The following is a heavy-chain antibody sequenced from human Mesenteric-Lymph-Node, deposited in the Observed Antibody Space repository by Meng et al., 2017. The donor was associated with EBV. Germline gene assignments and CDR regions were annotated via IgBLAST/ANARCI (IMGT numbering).Heavy chain of an antibody. J-gene: IGHJ4*02. CDR2: IYHSGRT. D-gene: IGHD4-17*01. V-gene: IGHV4-4*02. CDR1: GGSIRSSNC. CDR3: ARVTVTGGYYFDY. Sequence: VQVRWPGPGWVNPWGTLSPTCAVAGGSIRSSNCWSWVRQPPGKGLEWIGEIYHSGRTSYNPSLKSRVSLSVEKSKNHFSLNLSSVTAADTAVYYCARVTVTGGYYFDYWGQGSLVTVSS.